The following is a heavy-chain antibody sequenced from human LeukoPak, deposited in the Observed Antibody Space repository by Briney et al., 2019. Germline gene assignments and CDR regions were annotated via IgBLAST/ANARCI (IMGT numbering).Heavy chain of an antibody. CDR3: ARDMIQGVMGY. J-gene: IGHJ4*02. CDR1: GYSFTGYY. D-gene: IGHD3-10*01. V-gene: IGHV1-2*02. Sequence: GASVKVSCKASGYSFTGYYIQWVRQAPGQGLEWMGWINPKSGGTSYAQKFQGRVTMTSDTSISTVYMELTTLTSDDTAVFYCARDMIQGVMGYWGQGTLVTVSS. CDR2: INPKSGGT.